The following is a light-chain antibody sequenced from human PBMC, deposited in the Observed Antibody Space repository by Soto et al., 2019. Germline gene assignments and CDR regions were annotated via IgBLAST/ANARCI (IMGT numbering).Light chain of an antibody. CDR2: DVT. CDR3: SSFTSTSTPLV. CDR1: SSDVGGYNY. Sequence: QYALTQPASVSGSPGQSITISCTGTSSDVGGYNYVSWYQHHPGKAPKLMIYDVTNRPSGVSDRFSGSKSGNTASLTVSGLQAEDEADYYCSSFTSTSTPLVFGTGTKLTVL. J-gene: IGLJ1*01. V-gene: IGLV2-14*03.